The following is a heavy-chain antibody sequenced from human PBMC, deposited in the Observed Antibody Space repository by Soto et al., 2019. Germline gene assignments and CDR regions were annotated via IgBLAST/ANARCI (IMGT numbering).Heavy chain of an antibody. D-gene: IGHD3-3*01. J-gene: IGHJ6*02. Sequence: ASVKVSCKASGGTFSSYAVSWVRQAPGQGLEWMGGIIPIFGTANYAQKFQGRVTITADESTSTAYMELSSLRSEDTAVYYCAAAGQYYDFWSGYDYYYYGMDVWGQGTTVTVSS. CDR1: GGTFSSYA. CDR2: IIPIFGTA. CDR3: AAAGQYYDFWSGYDYYYYGMDV. V-gene: IGHV1-69*13.